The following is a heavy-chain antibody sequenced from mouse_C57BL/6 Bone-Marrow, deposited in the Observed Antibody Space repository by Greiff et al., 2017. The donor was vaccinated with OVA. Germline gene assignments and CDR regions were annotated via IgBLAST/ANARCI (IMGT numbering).Heavy chain of an antibody. CDR1: GFTFSDYG. CDR2: ISSGSSTI. J-gene: IGHJ2*01. CDR3: ARSDYDYFDY. V-gene: IGHV5-17*01. Sequence: EVKVVESGGGLVKPGGSLKLSCAASGFTFSDYGMHWVRQAPEKGLEWVAYISSGSSTIYYADTVKGRFTISRDNAKNTLFLQMTSLRSEDTAMYYCARSDYDYFDYCGQGTTLTVSS. D-gene: IGHD2-4*01.